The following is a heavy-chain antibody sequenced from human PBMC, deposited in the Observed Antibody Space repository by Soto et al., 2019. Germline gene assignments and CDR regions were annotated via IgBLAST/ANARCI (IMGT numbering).Heavy chain of an antibody. CDR3: ARDRPHYYDSSVSVAFDI. Sequence: GGSLRLSCATSGFTFSAYVMHWVRQAPGKGLEWVAVLWYHGSDKFYADSVKGRFTISRDNAKNSLYLQMNSLRAEDTAVYYFARDRPHYYDSSVSVAFDIWGQGTMVTVSS. V-gene: IGHV3-33*01. CDR1: GFTFSAYV. J-gene: IGHJ3*02. D-gene: IGHD3-22*01. CDR2: LWYHGSDK.